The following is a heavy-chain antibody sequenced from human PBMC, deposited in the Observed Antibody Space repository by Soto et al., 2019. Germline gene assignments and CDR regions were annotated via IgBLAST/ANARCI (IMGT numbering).Heavy chain of an antibody. V-gene: IGHV3-23*01. CDR2: VSGSGGST. CDR1: GFTFTTYA. Sequence: EVQLLESGGGLVQPGGSLRLSCAASGFTFTTYAMNWVRQAPGKGLEWVSTVSGSGGSTYHAGSVKGRFTVSRDNSNNTLYLQMNSLRTEDTAVYYCAKQTPNAGSTVWGQGTTVTVSS. CDR3: AKQTPNAGSTV. D-gene: IGHD2-2*01. J-gene: IGHJ6*02.